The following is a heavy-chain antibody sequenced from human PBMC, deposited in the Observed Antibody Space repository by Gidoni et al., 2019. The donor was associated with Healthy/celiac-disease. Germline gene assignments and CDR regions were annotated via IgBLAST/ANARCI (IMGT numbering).Heavy chain of an antibody. Sequence: QHAGKGLEWIGYIYYSWSTYYNPSLKSLVTISVDTSKNQFSLKLSSVTAADTAVYYCARAGVYYGSGSGGWFDPWGQGTLVTVSS. J-gene: IGHJ5*02. CDR3: ARAGVYYGSGSGGWFDP. D-gene: IGHD3-10*01. CDR2: IYYSWST. V-gene: IGHV4-31*01.